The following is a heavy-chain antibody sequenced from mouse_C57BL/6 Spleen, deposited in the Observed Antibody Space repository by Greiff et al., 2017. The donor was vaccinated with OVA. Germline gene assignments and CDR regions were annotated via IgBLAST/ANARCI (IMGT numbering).Heavy chain of an antibody. Sequence: VQLQQSGPELVKPGASVKISCKASGYAFSSSWMNWVKQRPGKGLEWIGRIYPGDGDTNYNGKFKGKATLTADNSSSTADMQLSSLTSEDSAVYFCARDWDVRYYFDYWGQGTTLTVSS. J-gene: IGHJ2*01. D-gene: IGHD4-1*01. CDR3: ARDWDVRYYFDY. CDR1: GYAFSSSW. CDR2: IYPGDGDT. V-gene: IGHV1-82*01.